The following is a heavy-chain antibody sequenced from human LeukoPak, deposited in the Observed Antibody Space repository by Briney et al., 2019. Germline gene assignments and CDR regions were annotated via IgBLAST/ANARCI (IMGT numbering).Heavy chain of an antibody. CDR1: GFTFSSYG. CDR3: AKDKNYYGSGNYYYYMDV. CDR2: IRYDGSSK. D-gene: IGHD3-10*01. J-gene: IGHJ6*03. Sequence: GGPLRLSCAASGFTFSSYGMHWVRQAPGKGLEWVAFIRYDGSSKYYADSVKGRFTISRDNSKNTLYLQMNSLGPEDTAVYYCAKDKNYYGSGNYYYYMDVWGKGTTVTVSS. V-gene: IGHV3-30*02.